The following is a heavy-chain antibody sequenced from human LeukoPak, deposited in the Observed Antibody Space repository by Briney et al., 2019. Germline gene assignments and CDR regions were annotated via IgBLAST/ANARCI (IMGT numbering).Heavy chain of an antibody. CDR2: ISGSGDNT. CDR3: AKGSYYDSSGSFYFDY. Sequence: PGGSLRLSCAASGFTFSSYAMSWVRQAAGKGLGWVSGISGSGDNTYYADSVKGRFTISRDNSKNTLYVQVNSLGTEDTAAYYCAKGSYYDSSGSFYFDYWGQGTLVTVSS. D-gene: IGHD3-22*01. V-gene: IGHV3-23*01. J-gene: IGHJ4*02. CDR1: GFTFSSYA.